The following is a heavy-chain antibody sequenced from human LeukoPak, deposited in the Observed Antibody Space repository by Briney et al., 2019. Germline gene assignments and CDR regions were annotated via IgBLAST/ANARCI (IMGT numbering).Heavy chain of an antibody. D-gene: IGHD1-14*01. Sequence: GGSLRLSCAASGFTFSSYWMHWVRQAPGKRLVWVSRINSDGSSTSYADSVKGRFTISRDNAKNTLYLQMNSLRAEDTAVYYCARVDRSYYDYWGQGTLVTVSS. CDR3: ARVDRSYYDY. CDR2: INSDGSST. J-gene: IGHJ4*02. CDR1: GFTFSSYW. V-gene: IGHV3-74*01.